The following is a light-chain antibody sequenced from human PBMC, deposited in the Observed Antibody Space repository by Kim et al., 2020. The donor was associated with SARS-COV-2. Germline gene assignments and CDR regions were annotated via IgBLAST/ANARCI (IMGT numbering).Light chain of an antibody. Sequence: DIQMTQSPSTLSASTGDRITITCRASESISTWLAWYQQKPGKAPKLLIYKASSLQTGVPSRFSGSGSGTDFSLTVSSLQPDDFATYYCQQYNSFPRTFGQETKVDIK. V-gene: IGKV1-5*03. CDR1: ESISTW. J-gene: IGKJ1*01. CDR3: QQYNSFPRT. CDR2: KAS.